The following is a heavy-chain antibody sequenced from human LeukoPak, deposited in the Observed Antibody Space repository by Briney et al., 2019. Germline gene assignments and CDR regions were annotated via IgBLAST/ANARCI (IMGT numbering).Heavy chain of an antibody. D-gene: IGHD1-26*01. CDR1: GYSFSSYW. CDR2: IYPGDSDT. V-gene: IGHV5-51*01. CDR3: ARHGMKSLESWIDP. Sequence: GESLKISCKGSGYSFSSYWIGWVRQMPGKGLEWMGIIYPGDSDTRYTPSFQGQVTISADKSTSTAYLQWRSLKASDTATYYCARHGMKSLESWIDPWGQGTLVTVSS. J-gene: IGHJ5*02.